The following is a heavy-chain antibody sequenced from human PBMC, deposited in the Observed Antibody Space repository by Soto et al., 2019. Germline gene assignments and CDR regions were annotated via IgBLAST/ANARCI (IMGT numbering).Heavy chain of an antibody. CDR2: ISAENGNT. CDR3: AREVVYAIDYYYMDV. CDR1: GYTFSSDG. V-gene: IGHV1-18*01. J-gene: IGHJ6*03. Sequence: QVQLMQSGDEVRKPGASVKVSCKASGYTFSSDGISWVRQAPGQGLEWMGWISAENGNTNYAQKVQGRVTMTIDTSTSTAYMEITSLTSDDTAVYYCAREVVYAIDYYYMDVWGKGTAFTVSS. D-gene: IGHD2-8*02.